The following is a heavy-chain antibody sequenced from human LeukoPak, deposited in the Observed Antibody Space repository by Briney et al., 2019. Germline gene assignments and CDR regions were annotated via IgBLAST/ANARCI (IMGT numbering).Heavy chain of an antibody. V-gene: IGHV3-30*04. CDR3: ARDFRGYFDY. CDR1: GFNFNSYS. CDR2: ISYDGSGD. D-gene: IGHD3-10*01. J-gene: IGHJ4*02. Sequence: VQPGGSLRLSCAASGFNFNSYSMHWVRQAPGKGLEWLTVISYDGSGDYYADSVKGRFTISRDNSENTLFLQMNSLRAEDTAVYYCARDFRGYFDYWGQGTLVTVSS.